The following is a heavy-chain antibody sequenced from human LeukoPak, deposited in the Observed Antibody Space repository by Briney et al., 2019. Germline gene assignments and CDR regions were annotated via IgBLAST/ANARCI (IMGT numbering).Heavy chain of an antibody. J-gene: IGHJ4*02. CDR1: GFTFSSYD. D-gene: IGHD6-6*01. V-gene: IGHV3-30*18. CDR2: ISYDGSNK. Sequence: GGSLRLSCAASGFTFSSYDMTWVRQAPGKGLEWVAVISYDGSNKYYADSVKGRFTISRDNAKNSLYLQMNSLRAEDMALYYCAKTSSMWLVEYYFDYWGQGTLVTVSS. CDR3: AKTSSMWLVEYYFDY.